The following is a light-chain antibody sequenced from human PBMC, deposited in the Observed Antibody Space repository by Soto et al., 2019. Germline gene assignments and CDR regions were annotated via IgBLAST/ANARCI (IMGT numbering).Light chain of an antibody. Sequence: EIVLTQSPATLSLSPGERATLSCRASQSVSSYLAWYQQKPGQAPRLLIYDASNRATGIPARFSGSGSETDFTLTISSPEPEDFAVYYCQQRSNWPPLTFGGGTKVEIK. CDR1: QSVSSY. CDR3: QQRSNWPPLT. J-gene: IGKJ4*01. V-gene: IGKV3-11*01. CDR2: DAS.